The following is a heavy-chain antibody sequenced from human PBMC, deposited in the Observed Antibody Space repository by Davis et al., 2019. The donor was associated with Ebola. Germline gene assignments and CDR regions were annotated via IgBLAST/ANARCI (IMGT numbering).Heavy chain of an antibody. J-gene: IGHJ5*02. D-gene: IGHD4-17*01. CDR3: ARQTTGFDP. V-gene: IGHV4-39*07. CDR2: IYYSGNT. Sequence: SETLSLTCAVSGGSITSSNSYWGWIRQPPGKGLEWIGSIYYSGNTFYNPSLKSRVTISVDTSKNQFSLKLSSVTAADTAVYYCARQTTGFDPWGQGTLVTVSS. CDR1: GGSITSSNSY.